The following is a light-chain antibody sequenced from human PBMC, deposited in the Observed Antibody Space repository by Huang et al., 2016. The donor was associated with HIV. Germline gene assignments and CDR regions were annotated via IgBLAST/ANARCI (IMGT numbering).Light chain of an antibody. CDR1: QDISNF. CDR3: QKYDSAPRT. V-gene: IGKV1-27*01. Sequence: DIQMTQSPSSLSASVGDRVTITCRASQDISNFLAWYQLKPGKVPRLRIHATSTLQSGVPSRFSGSGSGTDFTLSISSLQPEDVAVYFCQKYDSAPRTFGQGTKVEIK. J-gene: IGKJ1*01. CDR2: ATS.